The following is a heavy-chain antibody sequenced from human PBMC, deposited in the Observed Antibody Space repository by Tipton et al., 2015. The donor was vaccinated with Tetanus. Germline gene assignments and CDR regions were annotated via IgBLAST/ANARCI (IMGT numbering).Heavy chain of an antibody. D-gene: IGHD3-10*01. Sequence: TLSLTCAVSGGSVSNGGYSWSWIRQPPGRGLECIGHISHSGRTYYNPSLNSRVTISLDRSKNQFSLKLTSVTAADTAVYYCARPEASGRARGFDIWGQGTKVTVSP. CDR2: ISHSGRT. J-gene: IGHJ3*02. CDR1: GGSVSNGGYS. V-gene: IGHV4-30-2*01. CDR3: ARPEASGRARGFDI.